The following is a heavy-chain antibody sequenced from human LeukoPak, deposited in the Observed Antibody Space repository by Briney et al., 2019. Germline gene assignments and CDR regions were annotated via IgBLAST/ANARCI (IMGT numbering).Heavy chain of an antibody. V-gene: IGHV1-69*05. Sequence: GASVKVSCKASGGTFSSYAISWVRQAPGQGLEWMGRIIPIFGTANYAQKFQGRVTITTDESTSTAYMELRSLRSDDTAVYYCARDFDTNGYLYYFDYWGQGTLVTVSS. CDR3: ARDFDTNGYLYYFDY. CDR1: GGTFSSYA. D-gene: IGHD3-22*01. J-gene: IGHJ4*02. CDR2: IIPIFGTA.